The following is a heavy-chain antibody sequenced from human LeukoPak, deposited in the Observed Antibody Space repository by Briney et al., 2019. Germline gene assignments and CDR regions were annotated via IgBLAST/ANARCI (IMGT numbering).Heavy chain of an antibody. CDR2: ISGSGGST. J-gene: IGHJ6*02. Sequence: LSGGSLRLSCAASGFTFSSYAMSWVRQAPGKGLEWVSAISGSGGSTYYADSVKGRFTIPRDNSKNTLYLQMNSLRAEDTAVYYCAKVVEGGLWFGENVGYYGMDVWGQGTTVTVSS. CDR1: GFTFSSYA. CDR3: AKVVEGGLWFGENVGYYGMDV. D-gene: IGHD3-10*01. V-gene: IGHV3-23*01.